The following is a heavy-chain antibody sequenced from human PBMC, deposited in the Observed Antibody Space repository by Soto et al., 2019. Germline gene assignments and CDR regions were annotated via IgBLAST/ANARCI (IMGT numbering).Heavy chain of an antibody. Sequence: GEALKISCKGSVYSVAGDCITWVRQKPGKGLEWMGRIDPSDSQTYYSPSFRGHVTISATKSITTVFLQWSSLRASDTAMYYCARQIYDSDTGPNFQYYFDSWGQGTPVTVSS. J-gene: IGHJ4*02. CDR1: VYSVAGDC. D-gene: IGHD3-22*01. CDR3: ARQIYDSDTGPNFQYYFDS. CDR2: IDPSDSQT. V-gene: IGHV5-10-1*01.